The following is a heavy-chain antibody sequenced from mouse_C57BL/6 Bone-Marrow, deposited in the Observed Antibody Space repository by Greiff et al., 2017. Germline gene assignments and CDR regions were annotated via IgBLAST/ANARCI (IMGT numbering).Heavy chain of an antibody. V-gene: IGHV1-54*01. CDR2: INPGSGGT. CDR1: GYAFTNYL. J-gene: IGHJ2*01. CDR3: ARHYDYDVDYFDY. Sequence: QVQLQQSGAELVRPGTSVKVSCKASGYAFTNYLIEWVKQRPGQGLEWIGVINPGSGGTNNNEKFKGKATLTADKSSSTAYMQLSSLTSEDSAVYFCARHYDYDVDYFDYWGQGTTLTVSS. D-gene: IGHD2-4*01.